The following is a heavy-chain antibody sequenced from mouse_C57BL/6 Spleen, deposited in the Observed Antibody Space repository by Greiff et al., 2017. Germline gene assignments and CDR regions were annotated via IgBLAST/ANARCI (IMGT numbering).Heavy chain of an antibody. D-gene: IGHD1-1*01. V-gene: IGHV1-26*01. CDR2: INPNNGGT. CDR3: ARRTVVAHYYAMDY. J-gene: IGHJ4*01. CDR1: GYTFTDYY. Sequence: EVQLQESGPELVKPGASVKISCKASGYTFTDYYMNWVKQSHGKSLEWIGDINPNNGGTSYNQKFKGKATLTVDKSSSTAYMELRSLTSEDSAVYYCARRTVVAHYYAMDYWGQGTSVTVSS.